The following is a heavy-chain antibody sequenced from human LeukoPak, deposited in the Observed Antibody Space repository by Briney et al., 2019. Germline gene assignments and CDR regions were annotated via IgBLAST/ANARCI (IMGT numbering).Heavy chain of an antibody. J-gene: IGHJ4*02. V-gene: IGHV3-53*01. Sequence: PGGSLRLSCAASGLTVSSNYMSWVRQAPGKGLEWVSVIYSGGSTYYADSVKGRFTISRDNSKNTLYLQMNSLRAEDTAVYYCARAGRDGYNYADYWAREPWSPSPQ. CDR2: IYSGGST. D-gene: IGHD5-24*01. CDR3: ARAGRDGYNYADY. CDR1: GLTVSSNY.